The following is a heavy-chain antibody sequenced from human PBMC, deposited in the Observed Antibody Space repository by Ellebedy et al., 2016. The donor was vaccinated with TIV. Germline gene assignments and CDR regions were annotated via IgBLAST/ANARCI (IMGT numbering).Heavy chain of an antibody. CDR2: IIPIFGTA. CDR3: ARSLLEWIKGAWYYYYYMDV. V-gene: IGHV1-69*13. D-gene: IGHD3-3*01. Sequence: SVKVSXXASGGTFSSYAISWVRQAPGQGLEWMGGIIPIFGTANYAQKFQGRVTITADESTSTAYMELSSLRSEDTAVYYCARSLLEWIKGAWYYYYYMDVWGKGTTVTVSS. J-gene: IGHJ6*03. CDR1: GGTFSSYA.